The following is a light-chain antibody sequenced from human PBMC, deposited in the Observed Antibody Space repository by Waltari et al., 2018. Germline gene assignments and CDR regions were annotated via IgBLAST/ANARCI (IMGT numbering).Light chain of an antibody. V-gene: IGKV3-20*01. CDR2: GAS. J-gene: IGKJ1*01. CDR3: QHYLRLPAT. CDR1: QSVTRT. Sequence: VLTHSPGNLSLSPGARATLSCRASQSVTRTLAWYQQKPGQAPRLLIYGASNRATGIPDRFSGSGSGTDFSLTISRLEPEDFAVYYCQHYLRLPATFGQGTKVEIK.